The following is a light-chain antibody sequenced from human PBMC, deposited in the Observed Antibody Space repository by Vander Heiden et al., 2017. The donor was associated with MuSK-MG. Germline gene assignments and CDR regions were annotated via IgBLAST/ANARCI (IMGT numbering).Light chain of an antibody. V-gene: IGKV3-15*01. CDR3: REYVTWPLT. CDR2: DAS. Sequence: VMTQSPATLSVSPGERATLSCRARQSVTTNLAWYQQKPGQVPRLVLYDASTRATNGPARFTGSGSGTEFTLTMTSLQSEDFTISYCREYVTWPLTFGQGTKVEIK. J-gene: IGKJ1*01. CDR1: QSVTTN.